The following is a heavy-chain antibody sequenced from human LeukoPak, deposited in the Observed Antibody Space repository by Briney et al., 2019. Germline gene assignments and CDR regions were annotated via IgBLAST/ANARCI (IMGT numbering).Heavy chain of an antibody. CDR1: GYTFTGYY. CDR2: INPNSGGT. CDR3: ARIAAAGKVYYYYMDV. V-gene: IGHV1-2*06. D-gene: IGHD6-13*01. Sequence: ASLKVSCKASGYTFTGYYMHWVRQAPGQGLEWMGRINPNSGGTNYAQKFQGRVTMTRDTSISTAYMELSRLRSDDTAVYYCARIAAAGKVYYYYMDVWGKGTTVTVSS. J-gene: IGHJ6*03.